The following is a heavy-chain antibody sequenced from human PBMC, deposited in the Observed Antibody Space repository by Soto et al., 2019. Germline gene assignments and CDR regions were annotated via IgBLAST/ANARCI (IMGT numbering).Heavy chain of an antibody. V-gene: IGHV1-3*01. J-gene: IGHJ4*02. Sequence: GASVKVACKASGYTFTSYAIHWVRQAPGQRLEWMGWINAGNGNTKYSQKFQGRVTITRDTSASTAYMELSSLRSEDTAVYYCARGTPVFFDYWGQETLVTVFS. CDR2: INAGNGNT. CDR1: GYTFTSYA. CDR3: ARGTPVFFDY.